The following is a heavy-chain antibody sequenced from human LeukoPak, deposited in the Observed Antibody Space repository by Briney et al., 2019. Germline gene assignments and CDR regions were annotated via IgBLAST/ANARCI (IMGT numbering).Heavy chain of an antibody. V-gene: IGHV4-4*07. CDR1: AGSISAYY. CDR2: LHSSGST. J-gene: IGHJ4*02. D-gene: IGHD2-2*01. CDR3: AREYSSSRYLDY. Sequence: SETLSLTCTVSAGSISAYYWSWIRQPAGRGLEWIGRLHSSGSTNYSPSLQSRVTMSLDTSKNLFSLNLSSITAADTAVYFCAREYSSSRYLDYWGQGTPVTVSS.